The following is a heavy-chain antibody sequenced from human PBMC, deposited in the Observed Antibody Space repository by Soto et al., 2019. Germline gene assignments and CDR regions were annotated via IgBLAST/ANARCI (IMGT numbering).Heavy chain of an antibody. J-gene: IGHJ4*02. CDR1: GFSFTTTRMG. V-gene: IGHV2-5*02. Sequence: QITLKEAGPTLVKPTEPLTLTCTFSGFSFTTTRMGVGWTRQPPGKALEWLAIIYWDGESRYNPLLRRRLTLTEDTSKTQVVLTITNMDPKDTATYYCSHRDSTGTTTYFDSWGQGIPVTVAS. CDR3: SHRDSTGTTTYFDS. D-gene: IGHD1-1*01. CDR2: IYWDGES.